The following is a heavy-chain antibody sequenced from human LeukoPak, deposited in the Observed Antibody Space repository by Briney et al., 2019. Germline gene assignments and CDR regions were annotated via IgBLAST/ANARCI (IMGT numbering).Heavy chain of an antibody. CDR1: GYTFTSYG. CDR3: ARVALGHYYGSGSHNWFDP. Sequence: SVKVSCKASGYTFTSYGISWVRQAPGQGLEWMGGIIPIFGTANYAQKFQGRVTITADKSTSTAYMELSSLRSEDTAVYYCARVALGHYYGSGSHNWFDPWGQGTLVTVSS. D-gene: IGHD3-10*01. J-gene: IGHJ5*02. V-gene: IGHV1-69*06. CDR2: IIPIFGTA.